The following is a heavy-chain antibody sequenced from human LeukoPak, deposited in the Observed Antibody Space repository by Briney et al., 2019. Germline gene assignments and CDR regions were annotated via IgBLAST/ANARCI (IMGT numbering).Heavy chain of an antibody. D-gene: IGHD5-24*01. J-gene: IGHJ6*02. V-gene: IGHV4-59*12. CDR3: ARGAPNTIYYYYGMDV. CDR1: GGSISSYY. CDR2: IYYSGST. Sequence: SETLSLTCTVSGGSISSYYWSWIRQPPGKGLEWIGYIYYSGSTNYNPSLKSRVTISVDTSKNQFSLKLSSVTAADTAVYYCARGAPNTIYYYYGMDVWGQGTTVTVSS.